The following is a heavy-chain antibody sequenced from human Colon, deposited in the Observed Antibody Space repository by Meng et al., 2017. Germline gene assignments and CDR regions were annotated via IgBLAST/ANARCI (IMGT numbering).Heavy chain of an antibody. D-gene: IGHD3-10*01. J-gene: IGHJ4*02. CDR2: INTKTGGT. CDR3: TRYPMVRGVRYFDY. Sequence: ASVKVSCKASGNTFSDHYMHWVRQAPGQGLEWMGWINTKTGGTNSGPKVQGRVTMTRDTSISTADMELSSLTSDDMAVYYCTRYPMVRGVRYFDYWGQGTQVTVSS. V-gene: IGHV1-2*02. CDR1: GNTFSDHY.